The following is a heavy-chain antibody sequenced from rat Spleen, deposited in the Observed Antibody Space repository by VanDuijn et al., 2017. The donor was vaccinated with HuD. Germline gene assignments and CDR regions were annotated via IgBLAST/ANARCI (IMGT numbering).Heavy chain of an antibody. CDR2: MRYNGDT. V-gene: IGHV2-63*01. CDR1: GFSLTSYN. Sequence: QVQLKESGPGLVQPSQTLSLTCTVSGFSLTSYNVHCVRQPPGKGLAWIGRMRYNGDTSYNSALKSRLSISRDTSKNQVFLKMNSLQTDDTGTYYCTREGSSPIVVPFAYWGQGVMVTVSS. CDR3: TREGSSPIVVPFAY. D-gene: IGHD3-8*01. J-gene: IGHJ2*01.